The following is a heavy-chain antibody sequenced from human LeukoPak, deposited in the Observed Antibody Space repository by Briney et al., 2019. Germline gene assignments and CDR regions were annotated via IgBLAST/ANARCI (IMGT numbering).Heavy chain of an antibody. V-gene: IGHV1-2*02. Sequence: ASVKVSCKASGYTLTKNHLYWVRQAPGQGLEWMGWIGPKSGGTNFAQNFQGRLTMTRDTSINTAYMELTRLTSDDTTVYYCARELGINAFDVWGQGTMVTVSS. CDR2: IGPKSGGT. D-gene: IGHD7-27*01. CDR1: GYTLTKNH. CDR3: ARELGINAFDV. J-gene: IGHJ3*01.